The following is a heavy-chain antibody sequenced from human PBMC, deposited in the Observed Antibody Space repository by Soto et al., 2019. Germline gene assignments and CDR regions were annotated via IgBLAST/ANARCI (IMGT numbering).Heavy chain of an antibody. CDR3: ARAPREGTTVTHSYAADLDY. V-gene: IGHV1-69*02. D-gene: IGHD4-17*01. CDR2: IIPILGIA. CDR1: GGTFSSYT. J-gene: IGHJ4*02. Sequence: ASVKVSCKASGGTFSSYTISWVRQAPGQGLEWMGRIIPILGIANYAQKFQGRVTITADKSTSTAYMELSSLRSEDTAVYYCARAPREGTTVTHSYAADLDYWGQGTLVTVSS.